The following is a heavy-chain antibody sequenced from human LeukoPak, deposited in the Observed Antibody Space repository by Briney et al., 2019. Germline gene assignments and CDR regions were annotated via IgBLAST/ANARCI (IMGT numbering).Heavy chain of an antibody. CDR1: GYTFTSYA. D-gene: IGHD2-21*02. V-gene: IGHV1-3*01. CDR2: INAGNGNT. J-gene: IGHJ4*02. Sequence: ASVKVSCKASGYTFTSYAMHWVRQAPGQRLEWMGWINAGNGNTKYSQKFQGRVTITRDTSASTAHMELSSLRSEDTAVYYCARDDCGGDCHFDYWGQGTLVTVSS. CDR3: ARDDCGGDCHFDY.